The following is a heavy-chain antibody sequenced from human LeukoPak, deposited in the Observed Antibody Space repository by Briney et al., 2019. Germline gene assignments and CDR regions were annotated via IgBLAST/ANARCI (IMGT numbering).Heavy chain of an antibody. D-gene: IGHD3-10*01. J-gene: IGHJ6*02. V-gene: IGHV3-30*18. Sequence: GGSLRLSCTASGFTFSSYAMNWVRQAPGKGLEWVAVISYDGSNKYYADSVKGRFTISRDNSKNTLYLQMNSLRAEDTAVYYCAKDKYYYGSGSYYNGMDVWGQGTTVTVSS. CDR2: ISYDGSNK. CDR1: GFTFSSYA. CDR3: AKDKYYYGSGSYYNGMDV.